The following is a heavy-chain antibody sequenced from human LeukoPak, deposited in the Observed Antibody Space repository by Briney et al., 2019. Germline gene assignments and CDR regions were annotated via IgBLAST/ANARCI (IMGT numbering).Heavy chain of an antibody. Sequence: QPGGSLRLSCAASGFTFSSYSMNWVRQAPGKGLEWISYISSSSTTIYYADSVKGRFTISRDNAKNSLYLQMNSLRDEDTAVYYCARGSRYCSSTSCPPNGRRYFQHWGQGTLVTVSS. CDR3: ARGSRYCSSTSCPPNGRRYFQH. CDR2: ISSSSTTI. V-gene: IGHV3-48*02. J-gene: IGHJ1*01. D-gene: IGHD2-2*01. CDR1: GFTFSSYS.